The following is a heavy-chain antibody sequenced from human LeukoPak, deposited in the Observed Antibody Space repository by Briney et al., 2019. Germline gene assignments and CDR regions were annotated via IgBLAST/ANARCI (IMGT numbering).Heavy chain of an antibody. CDR2: VYQSIST. CDR3: ARHLWDIVVEPAATYSYYCAMDV. CDR1: GDSVSNSTYY. Sequence: SETLSLTCTVSGDSVSNSTYYWGWIRQPPGKGLEWIVTVYQSISTYHNPSLKSRVTTSVDTSKNQFSLRLSSVTAADTAVYYCARHLWDIVVEPAATYSYYCAMDVWGQGTTVTVSS. D-gene: IGHD2-2*01. J-gene: IGHJ6*02. V-gene: IGHV4-39*01.